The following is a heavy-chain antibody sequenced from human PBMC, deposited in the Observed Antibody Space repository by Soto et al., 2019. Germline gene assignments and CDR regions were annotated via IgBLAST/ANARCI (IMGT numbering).Heavy chain of an antibody. D-gene: IGHD2-2*01. V-gene: IGHV3-30*18. CDR3: AKGQHCMSTSCYFYYYGVDV. Sequence: QVQLVESGGGVVQPGRSLRLSCAASGFTFSTYGMHWVRQAPGKGLEWVAVISYDGSYKYYADSVKGRLIISRDNSKNTLYLQMNSLRAEDTAVYYCAKGQHCMSTSCYFYYYGVDVWGQGTTVAVSS. CDR2: ISYDGSYK. J-gene: IGHJ6*02. CDR1: GFTFSTYG.